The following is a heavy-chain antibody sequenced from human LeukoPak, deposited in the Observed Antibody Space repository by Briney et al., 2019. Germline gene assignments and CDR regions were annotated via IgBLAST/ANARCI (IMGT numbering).Heavy chain of an antibody. V-gene: IGHV4-39*01. J-gene: IGHJ4*02. CDR1: GGSISSRSNY. CDR2: FYYSEST. D-gene: IGHD3-3*01. CDR3: ARVDYDFWSGYTEGLDY. Sequence: SETLSLTCSVSGGSISSRSNYWGWVRQSPGKGLEWIGSFYYSESTYYNPSLESRVTISIDTSKNQFSLKLSSVTAADTAVYYCARVDYDFWSGYTEGLDYWGQGTLVTVSS.